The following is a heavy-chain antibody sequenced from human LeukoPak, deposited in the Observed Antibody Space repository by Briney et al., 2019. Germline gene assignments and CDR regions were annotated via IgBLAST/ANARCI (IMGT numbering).Heavy chain of an antibody. CDR2: ISSSGSTK. D-gene: IGHD5-12*01. Sequence: QPGGSLRLSCAASGFTFSSYEMNWVRQAPGKGLEWVSYISSSGSTKYYADSVKGRFTISRDNSKNTLYLQMNSLRAEDTAVYYCARDQYSGYEDYWGQGTLVTVSS. CDR3: ARDQYSGYEDY. CDR1: GFTFSSYE. J-gene: IGHJ4*02. V-gene: IGHV3-48*03.